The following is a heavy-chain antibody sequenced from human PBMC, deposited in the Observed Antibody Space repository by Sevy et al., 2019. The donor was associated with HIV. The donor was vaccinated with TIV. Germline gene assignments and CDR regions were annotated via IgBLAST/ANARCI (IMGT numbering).Heavy chain of an antibody. CDR2: VNSDGSST. CDR3: VAANTWQDY. CDR1: GFTFSSYW. V-gene: IGHV3-74*01. D-gene: IGHD2-15*01. Sequence: GGSLRLSCAASGFTFSSYWMHWVRQAPGKGPVWVSGVNSDGSSTNYADSVKGRFTMSRDSAKNTLYLQMNSLRAEDTAGYFCVAANTWQDYWGQGTLVTVSP. J-gene: IGHJ4*02.